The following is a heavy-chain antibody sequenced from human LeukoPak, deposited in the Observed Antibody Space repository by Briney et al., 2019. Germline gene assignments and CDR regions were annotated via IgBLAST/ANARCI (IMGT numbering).Heavy chain of an antibody. CDR3: ARDGLHYYDSSGYYQLDY. V-gene: IGHV7-4-1*02. CDR2: INTNTGNP. CDR1: GYTFTNYA. J-gene: IGHJ4*02. D-gene: IGHD3-22*01. Sequence: ASVKVSCKASGYTFTNYAVNWVRQAPGQGLEWMGWINTNTGNPTYAQGFTGRFVFSLDTSVSTAYLQISSLKAEDTAVYYCARDGLHYYDSSGYYQLDYWGQGTLVTVSS.